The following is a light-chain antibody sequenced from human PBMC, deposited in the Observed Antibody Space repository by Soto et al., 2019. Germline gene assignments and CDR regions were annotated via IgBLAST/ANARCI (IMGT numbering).Light chain of an antibody. V-gene: IGLV2-23*01. CDR2: EGS. CDR1: SSDVGNYNL. CDR3: SSSASSSAVV. Sequence: QSALTQPASVSGSPGQSITISCTGTSSDVGNYNLVSWYQQHPGKAPKLMIYEGSKRPSGVSHRFPVSKSGNTASLTISGLQAEDEADYYCSSSASSSAVVFGGGTKLTVL. J-gene: IGLJ2*01.